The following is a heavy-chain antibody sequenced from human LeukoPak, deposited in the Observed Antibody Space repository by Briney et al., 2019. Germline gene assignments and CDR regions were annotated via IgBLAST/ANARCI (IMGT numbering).Heavy chain of an antibody. D-gene: IGHD5-12*01. CDR1: GGSFSGYN. V-gene: IGHV4-34*01. CDR2: INHIGST. J-gene: IGHJ4*02. CDR3: AKGGDITSSQFDY. Sequence: SETLSLTCAVYGGSFSGYNWSWIRQPPGKGLEWIGEINHIGSTNYNPSLKSRVTISVDTSKNQFSLKLSSVTAEDTAVYYCAKGGDITSSQFDYWGQGTLVTVSS.